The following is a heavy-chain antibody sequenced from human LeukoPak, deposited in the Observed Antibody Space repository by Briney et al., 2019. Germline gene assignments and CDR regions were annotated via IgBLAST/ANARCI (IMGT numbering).Heavy chain of an antibody. J-gene: IGHJ4*02. Sequence: PAETLSLICTVSCGSISSYFGSWIRQPPGKKLEWIGYISYSGSPNYDHSLNSRGTMSVDTSKNQFSLKLTSVSAADTAVYYCARAGTHQRHSSSWHFDYWGQGNLVTVSS. CDR1: CGSISSYF. V-gene: IGHV4-59*01. CDR3: ARAGTHQRHSSSWHFDY. D-gene: IGHD6-13*01. CDR2: ISYSGSP.